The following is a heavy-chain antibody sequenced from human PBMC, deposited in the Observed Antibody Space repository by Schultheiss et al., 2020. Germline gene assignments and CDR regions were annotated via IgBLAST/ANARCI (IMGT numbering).Heavy chain of an antibody. Sequence: GGSLRLSCAASGFTFSSYAMHWVRQAPGKGLEWVAVISYDGSNKYYADSVKGRFTISRDNSKNTLYLQMNSLRAEDTAVYYCARDLGEMATITLGGFDYWGQGTLVTVSS. V-gene: IGHV3-30*04. CDR3: ARDLGEMATITLGGFDY. D-gene: IGHD5-24*01. J-gene: IGHJ4*02. CDR1: GFTFSSYA. CDR2: ISYDGSNK.